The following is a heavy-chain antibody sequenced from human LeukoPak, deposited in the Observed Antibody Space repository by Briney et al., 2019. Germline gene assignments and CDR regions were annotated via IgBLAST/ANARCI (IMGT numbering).Heavy chain of an antibody. Sequence: TSETLSLTCAVHGGSFSGYHWNWIRQSPGKGLEWIGEINDRGHTNYNPSLESRVTISVDTSKKQFSLKLNSVTAADTAVYYCARDPTTVVTTPYYFDFLAQGTLVTVSS. CDR3: ARDPTTVVTTPYYFDF. CDR1: GGSFSGYH. J-gene: IGHJ4*02. D-gene: IGHD4-23*01. V-gene: IGHV4-34*01. CDR2: INDRGHT.